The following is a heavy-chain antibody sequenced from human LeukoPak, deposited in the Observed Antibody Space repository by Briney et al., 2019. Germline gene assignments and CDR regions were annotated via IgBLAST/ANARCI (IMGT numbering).Heavy chain of an antibody. J-gene: IGHJ5*02. CDR3: AREVGYCSSTSCYEFDP. CDR2: IYHSGST. V-gene: IGHV4-59*12. CDR1: GGPISSYY. Sequence: PSETLSLTCTVSGGPISSYYWSWIRQPPGKGLEWIGYIYHSGSTYYNPSLKSRVTISVDRSKNQFSLKLSSVTAADTAVYYCAREVGYCSSTSCYEFDPWGQGTLVTVSS. D-gene: IGHD2-2*01.